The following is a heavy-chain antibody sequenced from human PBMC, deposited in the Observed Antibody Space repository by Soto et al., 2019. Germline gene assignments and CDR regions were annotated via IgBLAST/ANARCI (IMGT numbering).Heavy chain of an antibody. CDR3: AVGDAYFDY. CDR2: IYYSGST. J-gene: IGHJ4*02. D-gene: IGHD4-17*01. V-gene: IGHV4-59*12. CDR1: GGSISSYY. Sequence: PSETLSLTCTVSGGSISSYYWSWIRQPPGKGLEWIGYIYYSGSTNYNPSLKSRVTISVDTSKNQFSLKLSSVTAADTAVYYCAVGDAYFDYWGQGTLVTVSS.